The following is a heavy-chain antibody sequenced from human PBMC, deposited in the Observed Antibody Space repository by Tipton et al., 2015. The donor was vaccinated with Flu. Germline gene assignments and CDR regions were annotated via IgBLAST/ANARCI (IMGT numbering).Heavy chain of an antibody. D-gene: IGHD3-22*01. V-gene: IGHV4-4*07. CDR2: IYTSGGT. Sequence: TLSLTCTVSGGSLSSYYWSWIRQPAGKGLEWIGRIYTSGGTKFNPSLRGRLTMSVDASKKEFSLKLSSVTAADTAVYYCARLRANYYDSSGYSDYWGQGTLVTVSS. J-gene: IGHJ4*02. CDR3: ARLRANYYDSSGYSDY. CDR1: GGSLSSYY.